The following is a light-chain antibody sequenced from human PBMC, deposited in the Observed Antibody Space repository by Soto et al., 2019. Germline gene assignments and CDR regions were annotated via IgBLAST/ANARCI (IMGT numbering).Light chain of an antibody. V-gene: IGKV3-20*01. CDR1: QSVSSSY. J-gene: IGKJ4*01. CDR2: GAS. Sequence: DIVLTQSPGTLSLSPGERATLSCRASQSVSSSYLAWYQQKPGQAPRLLIYGASSRATGIPDRFSGSGSGTDFTLTISRLEPEDFAVYYCQQYGSSPPFTFGGRTKVEIK. CDR3: QQYGSSPPFT.